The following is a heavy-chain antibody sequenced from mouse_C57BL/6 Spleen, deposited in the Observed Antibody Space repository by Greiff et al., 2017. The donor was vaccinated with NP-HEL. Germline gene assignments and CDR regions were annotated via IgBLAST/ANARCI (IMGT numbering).Heavy chain of an antibody. D-gene: IGHD1-1*01. CDR3: TTYTLYYYGSKAFDY. CDR1: GFNIKDDY. CDR2: IDPENGDT. Sequence: EVQLQQSGAELVRPGASVKLSCTASGFNIKDDYMHWVKQRPEQGLEWIGWIDPENGDTEYASKFQGKATITADTSSNTAYLQLSSLTSEDTAVYYCTTYTLYYYGSKAFDYWGQGTTLTVSS. V-gene: IGHV14-4*01. J-gene: IGHJ2*01.